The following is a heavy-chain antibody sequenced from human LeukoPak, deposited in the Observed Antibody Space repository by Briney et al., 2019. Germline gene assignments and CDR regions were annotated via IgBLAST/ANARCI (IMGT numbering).Heavy chain of an antibody. CDR3: AKDKSWFQSDY. D-gene: IGHD3-10*01. V-gene: IGHV3-23*01. J-gene: IGHJ4*02. CDR2: IRGSGGRT. Sequence: PGGSLRLSCAASGFTFSSYAMSWVRQAPGKGLEWVSGIRGSGGRTDYADSVKGRFTISRDDSKNTLYLEMNSLRSEDTAVYYCAKDKSWFQSDYWGQGTLVTVSS. CDR1: GFTFSSYA.